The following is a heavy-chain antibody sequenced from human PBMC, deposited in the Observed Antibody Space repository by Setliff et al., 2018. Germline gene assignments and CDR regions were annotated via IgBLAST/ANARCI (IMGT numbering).Heavy chain of an antibody. V-gene: IGHV3-23*01. CDR2: ISGSGGST. CDR1: GFTFSSYA. CDR3: AKSLYSYDSSGYYYDRDYYYYMDV. Sequence: GGSLRLSCAASGFTFSSYAISWVRQAPGKGLEWVSAISGSGGSTYYADSVKGRFTISRDNSKNTLYLQMNSLRAEDTAVYYCAKSLYSYDSSGYYYDRDYYYYMDVWAKGPRSPSP. J-gene: IGHJ6*03. D-gene: IGHD3-22*01.